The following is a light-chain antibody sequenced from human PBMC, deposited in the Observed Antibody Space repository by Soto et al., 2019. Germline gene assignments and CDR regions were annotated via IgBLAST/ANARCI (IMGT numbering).Light chain of an antibody. Sequence: EIVMTQSPATLSVSRGESATLSCRASQSVNSNLAWYQQKPGQAPRLLIYGASTRATGVPARFSVSGSGTEFTLTISSLQSEDFAVYYCQQYDNWPITFGQGTRLDIK. CDR3: QQYDNWPIT. J-gene: IGKJ5*01. V-gene: IGKV3-15*01. CDR2: GAS. CDR1: QSVNSN.